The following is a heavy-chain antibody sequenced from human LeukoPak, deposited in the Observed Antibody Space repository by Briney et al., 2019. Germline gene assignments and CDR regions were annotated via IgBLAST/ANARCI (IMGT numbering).Heavy chain of an antibody. J-gene: IGHJ4*02. V-gene: IGHV3-30*18. Sequence: GGSLRLSCAASGFTFSSYGMHWVRQAPGKGLEWVAVISYDGSNKYYADSVKGRFTIPRDNSKNTLYLQMNSLRAEDTAVYYCAKGEGAAGTFVVYWGQGTLVTVSS. CDR2: ISYDGSNK. CDR3: AKGEGAAGTFVVY. CDR1: GFTFSSYG. D-gene: IGHD6-13*01.